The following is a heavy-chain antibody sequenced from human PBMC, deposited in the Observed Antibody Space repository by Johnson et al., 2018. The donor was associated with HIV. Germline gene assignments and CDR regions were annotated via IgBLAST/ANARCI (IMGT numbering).Heavy chain of an antibody. CDR2: IRYDGSNK. CDR3: ARAMYYYDTSGYLIRPRAFDI. Sequence: QVQLVESGGGVVQPGGSLRLSCAASGFTFSSYGMHWVRQAPGKGLEWVAFIRYDGSNKYYADSVKVRFTISRDNSKNTLYLQMNSVRAEGTALYYCARAMYYYDTSGYLIRPRAFDIWGQGTVVTVSS. CDR1: GFTFSSYG. V-gene: IGHV3-30*02. J-gene: IGHJ3*02. D-gene: IGHD3-22*01.